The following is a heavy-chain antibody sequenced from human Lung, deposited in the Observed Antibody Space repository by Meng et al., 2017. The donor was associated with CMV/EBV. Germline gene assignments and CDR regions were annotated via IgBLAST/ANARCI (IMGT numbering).Heavy chain of an antibody. Sequence: IDSGDYYWSWIRQPPGKGLEWIGYIYYSGSTYYNPSLKSRLTMSVDTSKNQFSLKLSSVTAADTAVYYCARLLYYYDSGGYYRYFDYWGQGTLVTVSS. CDR2: IYYSGST. J-gene: IGHJ4*02. CDR3: ARLLYYYDSGGYYRYFDY. D-gene: IGHD3-22*01. V-gene: IGHV4-30-4*01. CDR1: IDSGDYY.